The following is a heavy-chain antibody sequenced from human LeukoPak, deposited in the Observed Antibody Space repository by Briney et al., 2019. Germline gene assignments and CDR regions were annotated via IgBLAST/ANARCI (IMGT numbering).Heavy chain of an antibody. CDR2: IYHSGST. CDR3: ARDPMVRGVNLYWYFDL. J-gene: IGHJ2*01. V-gene: IGHV4-38-2*02. Sequence: SETLSLTCTVSGYSISSGYYWGWIRQPPGKGLAWIGSIYHSGSTYYNPSLKSRVTISVDTSKNQFSLKLSSVTAADTAVYYCARDPMVRGVNLYWYFDLWGRGTLVTVSS. D-gene: IGHD3-10*01. CDR1: GYSISSGYY.